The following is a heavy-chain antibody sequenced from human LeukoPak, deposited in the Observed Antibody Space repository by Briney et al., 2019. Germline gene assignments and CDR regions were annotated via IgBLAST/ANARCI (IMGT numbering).Heavy chain of an antibody. CDR2: IYHSGST. V-gene: IGHV4-38-2*02. D-gene: IGHD6-13*01. Sequence: SETLSLTCTVSGYSISSGYYWGWIRQPPGKGLEWIGSIYHSGSTYYNPSLKSRVTISVDTSKNQFSLKLSSVTAADTAVYYCARKRGSLIAAAGTGHFDYWGQGTLVTVSS. J-gene: IGHJ4*02. CDR1: GYSISSGYY. CDR3: ARKRGSLIAAAGTGHFDY.